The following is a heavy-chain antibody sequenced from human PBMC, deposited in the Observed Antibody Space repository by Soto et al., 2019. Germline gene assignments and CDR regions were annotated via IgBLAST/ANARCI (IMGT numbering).Heavy chain of an antibody. J-gene: IGHJ6*02. V-gene: IGHV1-69*13. CDR2: IIPIFGTA. Sequence: SVKVSCKACGGTLSSYSSSWVRQAPGQGLEWMGGIIPIFGTANYAQKFQGRVTITADESTSTAYMELSSLRSEDTAVYYCARHSGSYWSGMDVWGQGPTVTVSS. CDR1: GGTLSSYS. CDR3: ARHSGSYWSGMDV. D-gene: IGHD1-26*01.